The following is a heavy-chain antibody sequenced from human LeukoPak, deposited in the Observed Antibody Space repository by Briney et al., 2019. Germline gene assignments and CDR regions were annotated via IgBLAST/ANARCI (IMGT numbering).Heavy chain of an antibody. J-gene: IGHJ4*02. CDR2: ISRGAGT. V-gene: IGHV4-38-2*02. D-gene: IGHD5-12*01. CDR3: ARDHDVWVAPSFDY. Sequence: SETPSLTCTVSGYSISTGYFWAWIRQPPGKGLEWIGSISRGAGTYYSPSLKSRVTMSLDTSKNQFSVNLNSVTAADTAVYYCARDHDVWVAPSFDYWGQGNLVSVSS. CDR1: GYSISTGYF.